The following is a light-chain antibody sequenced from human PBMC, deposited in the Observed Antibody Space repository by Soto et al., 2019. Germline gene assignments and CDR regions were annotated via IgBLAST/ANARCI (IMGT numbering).Light chain of an antibody. CDR2: DAS. V-gene: IGKV3-15*01. CDR1: QSVHSA. Sequence: DIVMTQSPATLSVSPGEGATLSCRASQSVHSALAWYQQRPGQTPRLLIYDASTRATGIPDRFSGSGSGTEFTLTISSLQSEDCAIYYCQQYGTWPPLTFGGGTKVEI. CDR3: QQYGTWPPLT. J-gene: IGKJ4*01.